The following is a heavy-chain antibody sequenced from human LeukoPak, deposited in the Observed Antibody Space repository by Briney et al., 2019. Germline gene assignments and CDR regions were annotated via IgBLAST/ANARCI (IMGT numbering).Heavy chain of an antibody. J-gene: IGHJ3*02. CDR3: ACIAARDAFDI. V-gene: IGHV3-43*02. Sequence: PGGSLRLSCAASGFTFDDYAMHWVRQAPGKGLEWASLISGDGGSTYYADSVKGRFTISRDNSKNSLYLQMNSLRTEDTALYSCACIAARDAFDIWGQGTMVTVSS. CDR1: GFTFDDYA. D-gene: IGHD6-6*01. CDR2: ISGDGGST.